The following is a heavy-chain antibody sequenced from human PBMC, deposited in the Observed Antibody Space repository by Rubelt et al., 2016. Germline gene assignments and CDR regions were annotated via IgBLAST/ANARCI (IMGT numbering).Heavy chain of an antibody. CDR2: IFSNDEK. V-gene: IGHV2-26*01. CDR3: ARIREVGAPAQYYFDY. J-gene: IGHJ4*02. D-gene: IGHD1-26*01. Sequence: EWLAHIFSNDEKSYSTSLKSRLTISKDTSKSQVVLTMTNMDPVDTATYYCARIREVGAPAQYYFDYWGQGTLVTVSS.